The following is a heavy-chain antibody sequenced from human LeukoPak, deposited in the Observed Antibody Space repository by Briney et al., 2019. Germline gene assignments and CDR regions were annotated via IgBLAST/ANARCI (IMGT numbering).Heavy chain of an antibody. J-gene: IGHJ4*02. CDR3: AKQPQVDKKGGDYFDY. D-gene: IGHD3-16*01. CDR1: GFTFRSYG. CDR2: ISGSGGST. Sequence: PGGSLRLSCAASGFTFRSYGMSWVRQAPGKGLEWVSGISGSGGSTYYADSVKGRFTISRDNSKNTLYLQMNSLRAEDTAVYYCAKQPQVDKKGGDYFDYWGQGTLVTVSS. V-gene: IGHV3-23*01.